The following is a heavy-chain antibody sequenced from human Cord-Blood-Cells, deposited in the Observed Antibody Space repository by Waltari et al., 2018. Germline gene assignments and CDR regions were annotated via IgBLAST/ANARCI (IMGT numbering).Heavy chain of an antibody. V-gene: IGHV4-34*01. Sequence: QVQLQQWGAGLLKPSETLSLTCAVYGGSFSGYYWSWIRQPPGKGLEWIGEINHSGSTNYNPSLKIRVTISVDTSKNQVSRKLSSVTAADTAVYYCARDDTGVNDAFEIWGQGTMVTVSS. CDR1: GGSFSGYY. J-gene: IGHJ3*02. CDR2: INHSGST. CDR3: ARDDTGVNDAFEI. D-gene: IGHD7-27*01.